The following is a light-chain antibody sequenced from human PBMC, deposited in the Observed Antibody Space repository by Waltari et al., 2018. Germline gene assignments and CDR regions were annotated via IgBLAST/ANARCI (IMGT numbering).Light chain of an antibody. CDR1: SSDVGAYNY. J-gene: IGLJ3*02. CDR2: DVS. Sequence: QSALTQPASVSGSPGQSISISCTGTSSDVGAYNYVSWYQQHPGKAPRLIIFDVSSRPSGFSSRCSGSKSGSTASLTISGLQGEDEAKYYCASYISYSTLELFGGGTSLTVL. V-gene: IGLV2-14*03. CDR3: ASYISYSTLEL.